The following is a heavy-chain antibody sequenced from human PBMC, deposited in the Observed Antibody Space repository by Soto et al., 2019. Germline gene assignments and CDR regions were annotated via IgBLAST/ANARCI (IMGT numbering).Heavy chain of an antibody. CDR3: STLRFAP. CDR1: GYTFTDFY. CDR2: VNPNTGVT. V-gene: IGHV1-2*02. J-gene: IGHJ5*02. Sequence: ASVKFSCKSSGYTFTDFYMHWVRRAPGQGLEWMGWVNPNTGVTRYSQKFQDRVTMTRDTSINTAYMELSRLTSDDTAVYYCSTLRFAPWGQGNLVTVSS.